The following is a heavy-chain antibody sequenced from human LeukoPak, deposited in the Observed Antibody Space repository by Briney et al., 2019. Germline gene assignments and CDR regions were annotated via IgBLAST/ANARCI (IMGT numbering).Heavy chain of an antibody. J-gene: IGHJ5*02. CDR2: IKQDGSEK. V-gene: IGHV3-7*01. CDR1: GFTFSSYW. D-gene: IGHD3-22*01. Sequence: GGSLRLSCAASGFTFSSYWMSWVRQAPGKGLEWVANIKQDGSEKYYMDSVKGRFTISRDNAKNSLYLQMNSLRAEDTAVYYCARRRTYYYDSSGYYGSAGWFDPWGQGTLVTVSS. CDR3: ARRRTYYYDSSGYYGSAGWFDP.